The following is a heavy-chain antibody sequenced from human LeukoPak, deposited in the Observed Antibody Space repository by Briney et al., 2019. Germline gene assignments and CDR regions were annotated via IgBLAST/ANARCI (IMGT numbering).Heavy chain of an antibody. Sequence: SVKVSCKASGYTFTSYGISWVRQAPGQGLEWMGGIIPIFGTANYAQKFQGRVTITADESTSTAYMELSSLRSEDTAVYYCARDGSAGATTNWGQGTLVTVSS. J-gene: IGHJ4*02. V-gene: IGHV1-69*13. CDR2: IIPIFGTA. CDR1: GYTFTSYG. D-gene: IGHD1-26*01. CDR3: ARDGSAGATTN.